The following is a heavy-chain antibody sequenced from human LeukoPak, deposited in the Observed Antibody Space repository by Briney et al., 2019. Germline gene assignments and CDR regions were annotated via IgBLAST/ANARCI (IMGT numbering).Heavy chain of an antibody. V-gene: IGHV4-34*01. CDR1: GGSFSGYY. Sequence: SETLSLTCAVYGGSFSGYYWSWIRQPPGKGLEWIGEINHSGSTNYNPSLKSRVTISVDTSKNQFSLKLSSVTAADTAVYYCARALRVISYDILTDYYYYGMDVWGQGTTVTVSS. J-gene: IGHJ6*02. D-gene: IGHD3-9*01. CDR3: ARALRVISYDILTDYYYYGMDV. CDR2: INHSGST.